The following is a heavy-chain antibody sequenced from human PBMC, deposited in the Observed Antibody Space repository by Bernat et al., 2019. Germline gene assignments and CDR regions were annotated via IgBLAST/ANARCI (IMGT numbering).Heavy chain of an antibody. CDR1: GFTFSSYS. CDR3: ARDARKVGATTLAY. CDR2: ISSSSSTI. V-gene: IGHV3-48*02. Sequence: EVQLVESGGGLVQPGGSLRLSCAASGFTFSSYSMNWVRQAPGKGLEWVSYISSSSSTIYYADSVKGRFTISRDNAKSSLYLPMNSLRDEDTAVYYCARDARKVGATTLAYWGQGTLVTVSS. J-gene: IGHJ4*02. D-gene: IGHD1-26*01.